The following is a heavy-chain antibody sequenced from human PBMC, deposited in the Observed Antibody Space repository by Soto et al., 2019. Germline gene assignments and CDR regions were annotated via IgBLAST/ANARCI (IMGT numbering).Heavy chain of an antibody. J-gene: IGHJ6*02. D-gene: IGHD3-3*01. CDR1: GGSISSYY. CDR3: ARVGSTSFWSGYWGMDV. CDR2: IYYSGST. V-gene: IGHV4-59*01. Sequence: SETLSLTCTVSGGSISSYYWSWIRQPPGKGLEWIGYIYYSGSTNYNPSLKSRVTISVDTSKNQFSLKLSSVTAADTAVYYCARVGSTSFWSGYWGMDVWGQGTTVTVSS.